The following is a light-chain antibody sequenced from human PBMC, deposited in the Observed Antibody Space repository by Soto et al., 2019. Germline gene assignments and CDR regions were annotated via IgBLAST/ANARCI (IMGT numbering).Light chain of an antibody. J-gene: IGKJ1*01. CDR2: DAS. Sequence: EIGLTQSPATVSLSPGERDTLSCRASQSVSSYLAWYQQKHGQAPRLLIYDASNRATGIPARFSGSGSGTDFTITISSLEPEDFEVDECQQRSNWPWTFGQGTKVDIK. CDR3: QQRSNWPWT. CDR1: QSVSSY. V-gene: IGKV3-11*01.